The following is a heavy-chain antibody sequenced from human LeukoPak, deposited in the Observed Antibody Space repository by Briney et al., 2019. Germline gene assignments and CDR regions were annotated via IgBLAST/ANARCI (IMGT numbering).Heavy chain of an antibody. J-gene: IGHJ4*02. CDR2: IYYSGST. CDR1: GGSFSGYY. V-gene: IGHV4-59*01. D-gene: IGHD3-9*01. Sequence: SETLSLTCAVYGGSFSGYYWSWIRQPPGKGLEWIGYIYYSGSTNYNPSLKSRVTISVDTSKNQFSLKLSSVTAADTAVYYCARGPYFPFNYWGQGTLVTVSS. CDR3: ARGPYFPFNY.